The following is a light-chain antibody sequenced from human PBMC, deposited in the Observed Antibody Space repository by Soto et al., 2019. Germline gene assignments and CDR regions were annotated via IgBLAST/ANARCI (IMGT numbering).Light chain of an antibody. CDR1: SSNIGAGYD. CDR3: KSYDSSLSGYVV. Sequence: QSVLTQPPSVSGAPGQRVTISCTGSSSNIGAGYDVHWYQQLPGTAPKLLIYGNSNRPSGVPDRVSGSKSGTSASLAITGLQAEDEADYVCKSYDSSLSGYVVFGGGTKVTVL. J-gene: IGLJ2*01. V-gene: IGLV1-40*01. CDR2: GNS.